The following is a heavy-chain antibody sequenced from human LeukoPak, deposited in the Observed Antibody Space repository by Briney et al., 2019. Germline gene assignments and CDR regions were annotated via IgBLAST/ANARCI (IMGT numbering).Heavy chain of an antibody. CDR2: IYYSGST. J-gene: IGHJ4*02. Sequence: SETLSLTCTVSGGSISSSSYYWGWIRQPPRKGLEWIGSIYYSGSTYYNPSLKSRVTISVDTSKNQFSLKLSSVTAADTTVYYCARLIQGYSSGWGQGTLVTVSS. V-gene: IGHV4-39*01. D-gene: IGHD6-19*01. CDR1: GGSISSSSYY. CDR3: ARLIQGYSSG.